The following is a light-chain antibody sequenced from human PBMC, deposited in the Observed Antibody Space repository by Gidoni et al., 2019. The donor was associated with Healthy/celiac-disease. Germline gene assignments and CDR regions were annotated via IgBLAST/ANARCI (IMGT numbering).Light chain of an antibody. Sequence: SYVLTQPPSVSVAPGKTARITCGGNNIGSKSVHWYQQKPGQAPVLVIYYDSDRPSGIPERFSGSNSGNTATLTISRGEAGDEADYYCQVWDSSGDPNYVFGTGTKVTVL. CDR2: YDS. J-gene: IGLJ1*01. CDR3: QVWDSSGDPNYV. V-gene: IGLV3-21*04. CDR1: NIGSKS.